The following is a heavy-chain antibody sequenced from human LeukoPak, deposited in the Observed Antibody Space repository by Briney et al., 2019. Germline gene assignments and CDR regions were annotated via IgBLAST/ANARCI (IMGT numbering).Heavy chain of an antibody. Sequence: SETLSLTCTVSGDSISSSAYWSWIRQPAGKGLELIGRVYPPGNTDYNPSLRSRATISIDTFKNQFSLRLTSVTAADTAMYYCARGVGGCATYYCDHWGQGTLVTVSS. V-gene: IGHV4-38-2*02. CDR3: ARGVGGCATYYCDH. D-gene: IGHD6-19*01. CDR1: GDSISSSAY. J-gene: IGHJ4*02. CDR2: VYPPGNT.